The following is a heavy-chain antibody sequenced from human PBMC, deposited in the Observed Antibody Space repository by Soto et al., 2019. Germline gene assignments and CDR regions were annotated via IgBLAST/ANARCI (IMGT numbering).Heavy chain of an antibody. CDR1: GGSVSSYY. Sequence: SETRSLTCTVSGGSVSSYYWSWIRQPPGKGLDWIGYIYYSGSTNYNPSLKSRVTISVDTSKNQFSVKLSSVTAADTAVYYCARGYEYFDYWGQGTLVTVSS. CDR2: IYYSGST. D-gene: IGHD3-3*01. V-gene: IGHV4-59*02. J-gene: IGHJ4*02. CDR3: ARGYEYFDY.